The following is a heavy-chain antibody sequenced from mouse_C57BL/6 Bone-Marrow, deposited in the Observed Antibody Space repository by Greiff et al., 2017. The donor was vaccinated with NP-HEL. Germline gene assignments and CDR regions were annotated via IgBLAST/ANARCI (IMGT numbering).Heavy chain of an antibody. Sequence: VQLQQPGAELVKPGASVKMSCKASGYTFTSYWITWVKQRPGQGLEWIGDIYPGSGSTNCNEKFKSKATLTVDTSSSTAYMQLSSLTSEDSAVYYCARGYYYGSSYVAYWGQGTLVTVSA. J-gene: IGHJ3*01. V-gene: IGHV1-55*01. CDR3: ARGYYYGSSYVAY. D-gene: IGHD1-1*01. CDR1: GYTFTSYW. CDR2: IYPGSGST.